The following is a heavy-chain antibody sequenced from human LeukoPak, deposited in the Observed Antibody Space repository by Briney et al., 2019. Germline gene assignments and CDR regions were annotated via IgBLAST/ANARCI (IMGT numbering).Heavy chain of an antibody. CDR2: INHSGST. V-gene: IGHV4-34*01. CDR3: AREGGSGSIDY. J-gene: IGHJ4*02. D-gene: IGHD3-10*01. CDR1: GGSFSGYY. Sequence: SETLSLTCAVYGGSFSGYYWSWIRQPPGKGLEWIGEINHSGSTNYNPSLKSRVTISVDTSKNQFSLKLSSVTAADTAVYYCAREGGSGSIDYWGQGTLVTVSS.